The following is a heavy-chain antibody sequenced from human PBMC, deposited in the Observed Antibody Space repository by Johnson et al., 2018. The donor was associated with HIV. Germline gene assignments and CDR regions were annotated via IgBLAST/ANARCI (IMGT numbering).Heavy chain of an antibody. Sequence: VQLVESGGGLVQPGGSLRLSCAASGFTFSSYAMHWVRQAPGKGLEWVAVISYDGVNKYYADSVKGRFTVSRDNSKNTLYLQMTSLRTEDTAVYYCARNGLIPAAKGVAFDIWGQGTTVTVSS. V-gene: IGHV3-30*04. CDR3: ARNGLIPAAKGVAFDI. D-gene: IGHD2-2*01. J-gene: IGHJ3*02. CDR1: GFTFSSYA. CDR2: ISYDGVNK.